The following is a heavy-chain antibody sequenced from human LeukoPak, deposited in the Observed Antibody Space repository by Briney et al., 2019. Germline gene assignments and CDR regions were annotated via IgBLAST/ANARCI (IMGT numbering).Heavy chain of an antibody. CDR1: GYTFTSYG. CDR2: ISAYNGNT. CDR3: ARELVVVAPDGMDV. D-gene: IGHD2-15*01. V-gene: IGHV1-18*01. Sequence: GASVKVSCKASGYTFTSYGISWVRQAPGQGLEWMGCISAYNGNTNYAQKLQGRVTMTTDTSTSTAYMELRSLRSDDTAVYYCARELVVVAPDGMDVWGQGTTVTVSS. J-gene: IGHJ6*02.